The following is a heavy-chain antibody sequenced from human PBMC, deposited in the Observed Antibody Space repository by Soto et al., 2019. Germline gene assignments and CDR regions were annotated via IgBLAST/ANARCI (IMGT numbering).Heavy chain of an antibody. J-gene: IGHJ2*01. Sequence: QEQLVESGGGVVRPGKSLRLSCEASGFNFTYNAMHWVRQAPGKGLEWVAVISFKGRKKFYARSVKGRFTISRDNSKNTLYLQINNLRPGDTAVYYCARDWLRRDDILTPSWNFNLWGQGTLVTAS. V-gene: IGHV3-30*04. CDR1: GFNFTYNA. CDR2: ISFKGRKK. CDR3: ARDWLRRDDILTPSWNFNL. D-gene: IGHD3-9*01.